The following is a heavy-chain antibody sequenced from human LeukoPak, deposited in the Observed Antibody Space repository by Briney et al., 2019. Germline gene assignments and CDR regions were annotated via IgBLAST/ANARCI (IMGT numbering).Heavy chain of an antibody. CDR3: ARSEGQTYYYDSSGYYRDY. J-gene: IGHJ4*02. Sequence: SVKVSCKASGGTFSSHAISWVRQAPGQGLEWMGGIIPIFGTANYAQKFQGRVTITADESTSTAYMELSSLRSEDTAVYYCARSEGQTYYYDSSGYYRDYWGQGTLVTVSS. D-gene: IGHD3-22*01. CDR2: IIPIFGTA. V-gene: IGHV1-69*01. CDR1: GGTFSSHA.